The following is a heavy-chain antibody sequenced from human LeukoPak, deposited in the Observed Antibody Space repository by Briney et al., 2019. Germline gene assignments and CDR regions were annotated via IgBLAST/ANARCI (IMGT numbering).Heavy chain of an antibody. CDR3: ARARSVLLWFGEFPPAAFDI. Sequence: SDTLSLTCTVPGGSISSYYWSWILQPPGKGLEWIRHIYYSGSTNYNPSLKSRVTISVDTSKNQFSLKLSSVTAADTAVYYCARARSVLLWFGEFPPAAFDIWGQGTMVTVSS. CDR2: IYYSGST. J-gene: IGHJ3*02. V-gene: IGHV4-59*01. D-gene: IGHD3-10*01. CDR1: GGSISSYY.